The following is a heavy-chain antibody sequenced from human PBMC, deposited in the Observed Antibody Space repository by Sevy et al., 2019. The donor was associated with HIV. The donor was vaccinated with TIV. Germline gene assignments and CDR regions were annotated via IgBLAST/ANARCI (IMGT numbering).Heavy chain of an antibody. Sequence: ASVKVSCKVSGYTFISYGITWVRQAPGQGLEWMGWISAYNGNTNYAQKLQGRVTMTTDTSTSTAYMELRSLRSDDTAVYYCARPYCSGGSCYRWYFDYWGQGTLVTVSS. J-gene: IGHJ4*02. CDR1: GYTFISYG. CDR2: ISAYNGNT. D-gene: IGHD2-15*01. V-gene: IGHV1-18*01. CDR3: ARPYCSGGSCYRWYFDY.